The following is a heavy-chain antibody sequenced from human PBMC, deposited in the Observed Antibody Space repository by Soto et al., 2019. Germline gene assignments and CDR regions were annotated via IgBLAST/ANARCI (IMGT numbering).Heavy chain of an antibody. D-gene: IGHD2-15*01. CDR2: IYYSGKT. V-gene: IGHV4-39*01. CDR1: GGSISSSSYY. Sequence: SETLSLTCTVSGGSISSSSYYWCWIRQPPGKGLEWIGSIYYSGKTYYNPSLKSRVTISVDTSKNQFSLKLSSETAADTSVYYCARHTPAISISDHWGQGTLVTVSS. CDR3: ARHTPAISISDH. J-gene: IGHJ4*02.